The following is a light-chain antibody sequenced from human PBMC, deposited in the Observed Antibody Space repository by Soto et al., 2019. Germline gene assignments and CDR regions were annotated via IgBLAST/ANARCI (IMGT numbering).Light chain of an antibody. CDR1: QSVSSSY. CDR2: GAS. Sequence: EIVLTQSPGTLSLSPGERATLSCRASQSVSSSYLAWYQQKPGQAPRLLIYGASSRATGIPDTFSGSGSGTDFTLTISRLEPEDFALYYCQQYGSSPPMYTFGQGTKLEIK. J-gene: IGKJ2*01. CDR3: QQYGSSPPMYT. V-gene: IGKV3-20*01.